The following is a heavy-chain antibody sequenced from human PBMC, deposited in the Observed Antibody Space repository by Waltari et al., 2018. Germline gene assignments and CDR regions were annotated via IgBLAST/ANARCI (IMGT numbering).Heavy chain of an antibody. D-gene: IGHD4-17*01. CDR3: ARESTGLFDY. V-gene: IGHV4-31*03. J-gene: IGHJ4*02. Sequence: QVQLQASGPGLAKPSQTLSPTCTVSGASISSRGYYWSWIRQHPGKGMEWIGYIYYSGSTYYNPSLKSRVTISVDTSKNQFSLKLSSVTAADAAVYYCARESTGLFDYWGQGTLVTVSS. CDR2: IYYSGST. CDR1: GASISSRGYY.